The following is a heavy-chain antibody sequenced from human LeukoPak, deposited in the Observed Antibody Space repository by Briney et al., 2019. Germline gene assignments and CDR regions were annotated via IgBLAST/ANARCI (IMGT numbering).Heavy chain of an antibody. J-gene: IGHJ4*02. CDR3: AKDLRYGYDY. V-gene: IGHV3-21*01. Sequence: GGSLRLSCAGSGFTFNTYNMNWVRQAPGKGLEWVSSISSSSSYIYYADSVKGRFTISRDNAKNTLYLQMNSLRAEDTAVYYCAKDLRYGYDYWGQGTLVTVSS. CDR2: ISSSSSYI. CDR1: GFTFNTYN. D-gene: IGHD5-18*01.